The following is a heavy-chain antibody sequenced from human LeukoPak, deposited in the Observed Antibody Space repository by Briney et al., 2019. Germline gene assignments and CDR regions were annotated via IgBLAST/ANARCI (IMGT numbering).Heavy chain of an antibody. V-gene: IGHV4-31*03. Sequence: SETLSLTCTVSGGSISSGGYYWSWIRQHPGKGLEWIGYIYYSGSTYYNPSLKSRVTISVDTSKNQFSLKLSSATAADTAVYYCARGLSFLRLSDCYSDFDYWGQGTLVTVSS. J-gene: IGHJ4*02. CDR3: ARGLSFLRLSDCYSDFDY. D-gene: IGHD2-21*02. CDR1: GGSISSGGYY. CDR2: IYYSGST.